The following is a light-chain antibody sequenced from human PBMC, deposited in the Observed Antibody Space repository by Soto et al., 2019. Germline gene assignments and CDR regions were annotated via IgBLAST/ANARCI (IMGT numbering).Light chain of an antibody. Sequence: QSVLTQPPSVSGAPGQRVTLSCTGNTSNLGAGYDVHWYQQLPGAAPKLVIFGNRNRPSGVPERFSGSKSGTSASLAITGLQAEDEADYYGQAYDYTLTASVFGGGTKVTVL. CDR3: QAYDYTLTASV. CDR1: TSNLGAGYD. J-gene: IGLJ3*02. V-gene: IGLV1-40*01. CDR2: GNR.